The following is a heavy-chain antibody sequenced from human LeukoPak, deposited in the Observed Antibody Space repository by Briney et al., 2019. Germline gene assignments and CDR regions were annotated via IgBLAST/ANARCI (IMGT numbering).Heavy chain of an antibody. CDR1: GFTFDDYA. V-gene: IGHV3-9*01. D-gene: IGHD5-18*01. Sequence: GGSLRLSCAASGFTFDDYAMHWVRQAPGKGLEWVSGISWNSGSIGYADSVKGRFTISRDNAKNSLYLQMNSLRAEDTALYYCAKDSSYGASYFDHWGQGTLVTVSS. CDR3: AKDSSYGASYFDH. CDR2: ISWNSGSI. J-gene: IGHJ4*02.